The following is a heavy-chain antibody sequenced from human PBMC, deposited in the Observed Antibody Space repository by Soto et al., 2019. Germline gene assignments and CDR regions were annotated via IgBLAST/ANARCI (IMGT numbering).Heavy chain of an antibody. Sequence: QVQLVESGGGVVQPGRSLRLSCAASGFTFSSYAMHWVRQAPGKGLEWVAVISYDGSNKYYADSVKGRFTISRDNSKNTLYLQMNSLRAEDTAVYYCARDSLDYGDDPYNWFDPWGQGTLVTVSS. CDR2: ISYDGSNK. CDR1: GFTFSSYA. J-gene: IGHJ5*02. D-gene: IGHD4-17*01. V-gene: IGHV3-30-3*01. CDR3: ARDSLDYGDDPYNWFDP.